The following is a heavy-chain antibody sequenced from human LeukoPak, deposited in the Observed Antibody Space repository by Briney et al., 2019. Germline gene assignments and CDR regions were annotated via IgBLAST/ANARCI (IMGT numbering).Heavy chain of an antibody. Sequence: TASETLSLTCTVSGGSISSYYWSWIRQPPGKGLEWIGYIYYSGSTNYNPSLKSRVTISVDTSKNQFSLKLSSVTAADTAVYYCARDSAYCYDSSGYGVFDIWGQGTMVTVSS. CDR2: IYYSGST. CDR1: GGSISSYY. CDR3: ARDSAYCYDSSGYGVFDI. V-gene: IGHV4-59*01. J-gene: IGHJ3*02. D-gene: IGHD3-22*01.